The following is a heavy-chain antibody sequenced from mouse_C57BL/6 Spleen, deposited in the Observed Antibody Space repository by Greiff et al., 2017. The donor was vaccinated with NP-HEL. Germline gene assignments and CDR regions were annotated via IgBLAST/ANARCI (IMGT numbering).Heavy chain of an antibody. J-gene: IGHJ3*01. CDR3: ARGAPGRFAY. CDR1: GYTFTSYW. CDR2: IYPSDSET. D-gene: IGHD3-3*01. V-gene: IGHV1-61*01. Sequence: QVQLQQPGAELVRPGSSVKLSCKASGYTFTSYWMDWVKQRPGQGLEWIGNIYPSDSETHYNQKFKDKATLTVDKSSSTAYMQLSSLTSEDSAVYYCARGAPGRFAYWGQGTLVTVSA.